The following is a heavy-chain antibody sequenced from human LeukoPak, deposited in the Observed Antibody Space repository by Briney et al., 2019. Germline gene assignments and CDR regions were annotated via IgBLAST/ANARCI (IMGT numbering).Heavy chain of an antibody. V-gene: IGHV3-21*01. Sequence: PGGSLRLSCAASGFTFSGYSMEWVRQAPGKGLEWVSSISSSSSYIYYADSVKGRFTISRDNAKNSLYLQMNSLRAEDTAVYYCARDRGYSYGFRDYYFDYWGQGTLVTVSS. CDR2: ISSSSSYI. CDR1: GFTFSGYS. D-gene: IGHD5-18*01. CDR3: ARDRGYSYGFRDYYFDY. J-gene: IGHJ4*02.